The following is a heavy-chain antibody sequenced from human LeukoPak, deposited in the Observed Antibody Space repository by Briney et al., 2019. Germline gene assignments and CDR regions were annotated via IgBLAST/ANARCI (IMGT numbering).Heavy chain of an antibody. V-gene: IGHV3-33*01. CDR1: GFIFSLYG. D-gene: IGHD4-11*01. CDR3: ARDAQRGFDYSNSLEY. J-gene: IGHJ4*01. CDR2: IWSDGCNR. Sequence: PGGSLRLSCAASGFIFSLYGMHWVRQAPDKGLEGVAVIWSDGCNRFYAGAVQGRFTISRDNSQTTLFLQMNSLRAEYTAMYYCARDAQRGFDYSNSLEYWGHGTLVTVSS.